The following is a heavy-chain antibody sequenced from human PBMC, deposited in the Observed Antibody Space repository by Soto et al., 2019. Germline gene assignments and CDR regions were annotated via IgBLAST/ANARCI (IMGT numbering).Heavy chain of an antibody. CDR3: ATEGASITIFGVGPWAGMDV. CDR2: IIPIFGTA. V-gene: IGHV1-69*13. D-gene: IGHD3-3*01. Sequence: VASVKVSCKASGGTFSSYAISWVRQAPGQGLEWMGGIIPIFGTANYAQKFQGRVTITADESTSTAYMELSSLRSEDTAVYYCATEGASITIFGVGPWAGMDVWGQGTTVTVS. CDR1: GGTFSSYA. J-gene: IGHJ6*02.